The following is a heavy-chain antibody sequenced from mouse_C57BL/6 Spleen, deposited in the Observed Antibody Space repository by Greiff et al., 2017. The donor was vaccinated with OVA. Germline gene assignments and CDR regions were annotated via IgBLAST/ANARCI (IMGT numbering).Heavy chain of an antibody. CDR3: ARRDYYGSIYYAMDY. V-gene: IGHV1-18*01. CDR2: INPNNGGT. Sequence: EVQLQQSGPELVKPGASVKIPCKASGYTFTDYNMDWVKQSPGKSLEWIGDINPNNGGTIYNQKFKGKATLTVDKSSSTAYMELRSLTSEDTAVYYCARRDYYGSIYYAMDYWGQGTSVTVSS. J-gene: IGHJ4*01. D-gene: IGHD1-1*01. CDR1: GYTFTDYN.